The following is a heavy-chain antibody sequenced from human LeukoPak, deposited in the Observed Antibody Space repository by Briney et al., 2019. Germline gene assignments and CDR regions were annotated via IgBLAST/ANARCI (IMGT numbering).Heavy chain of an antibody. CDR2: INPNSGGT. J-gene: IGHJ4*02. CDR1: GYTFTGYY. Sequence: ASVKVSCKASGYTFTGYYTHWVRQAPGQGLEWMGWINPNSGGTNYAQKFQGRVTMTRDTSISTAYMELSRLRSDDTAVYYCARVPPYYYYGSGSYLSQLYYFDYWGQGTLVTVSS. D-gene: IGHD3-10*01. CDR3: ARVPPYYYYGSGSYLSQLYYFDY. V-gene: IGHV1-2*02.